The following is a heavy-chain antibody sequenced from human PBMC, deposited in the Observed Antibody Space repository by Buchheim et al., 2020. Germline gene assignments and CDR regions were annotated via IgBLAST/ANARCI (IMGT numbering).Heavy chain of an antibody. J-gene: IGHJ4*02. Sequence: QLQLQESGPGLVKPSETLSLTCTVSGGSISSSCYYWGWIRQPPGKGLEWIGSNYYSGSTYYNPSLKSRVTISVDTSKNQFSLKLSAVNAADTAVYYCARHYAENYYGSGSYGVDFWGQGTL. D-gene: IGHD3-10*01. CDR2: NYYSGST. V-gene: IGHV4-39*01. CDR3: ARHYAENYYGSGSYGVDF. CDR1: GGSISSSCYY.